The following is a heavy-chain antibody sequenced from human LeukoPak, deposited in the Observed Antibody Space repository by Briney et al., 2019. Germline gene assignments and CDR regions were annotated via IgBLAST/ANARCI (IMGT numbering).Heavy chain of an antibody. J-gene: IGHJ6*02. CDR2: IIPILGIA. CDR1: GGTFSSYA. CDR3: ARVDTAMVIEDYYYYGMDV. Sequence: SVKVSCKASGGTFSSYAISWVRQAPGQGLEWMGRIIPILGIANYAQKFQGRVTITADKSTSTAYIELSSLRSEDTAVYYCARVDTAMVIEDYYYYGMDVWGQGTTVTVSS. V-gene: IGHV1-69*04. D-gene: IGHD5-18*01.